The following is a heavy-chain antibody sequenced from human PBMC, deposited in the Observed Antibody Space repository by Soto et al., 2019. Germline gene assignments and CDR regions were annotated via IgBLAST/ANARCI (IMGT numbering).Heavy chain of an antibody. Sequence: QVQLVQSGAEVKKPGASVKVSCKASGYTFTSYGIGWVRQAPGQGLGGMGGISDYNGNTNYAQKLQGRVTMTTDTSTSTAYMELRSLRSDDTAVYYCARGQWLVHYYYYYGMDVWGQGTTVTVSS. CDR3: ARGQWLVHYYYYYGMDV. D-gene: IGHD6-19*01. J-gene: IGHJ6*02. CDR2: ISDYNGNT. V-gene: IGHV1-18*01. CDR1: GYTFTSYG.